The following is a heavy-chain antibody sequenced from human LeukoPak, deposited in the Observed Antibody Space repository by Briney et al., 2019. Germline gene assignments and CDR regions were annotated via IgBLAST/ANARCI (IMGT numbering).Heavy chain of an antibody. V-gene: IGHV1-2*02. D-gene: IGHD4-17*01. CDR2: INPNSGGT. J-gene: IGHJ6*02. Sequence: ASVKVSCKASGYTFTGYYIHWVRQAPGQGLEWMGWINPNSGGTNYAQKFQGRVTMTRDTSISTAYMELSRLRSDDTAVYYCASDIGYGDWSIKLYYYGMDVWGQGTTVTVSS. CDR1: GYTFTGYY. CDR3: ASDIGYGDWSIKLYYYGMDV.